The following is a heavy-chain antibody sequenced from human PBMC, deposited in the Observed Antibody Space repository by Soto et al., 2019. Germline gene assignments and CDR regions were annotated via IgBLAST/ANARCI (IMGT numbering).Heavy chain of an antibody. CDR2: ISYDGSNK. CDR1: GFPFSSYS. Sequence: PGGSLSLSCAASGFPFSSYSMHWVRQAPGKGLEWVAVISYDGSNKYYADSVKGRFTISRDNSKNTLYLQMNSLRAEDTAVYYCARDIVRFLEWTPHYYYYGMDVWGQGTTVTVSS. D-gene: IGHD3-3*01. J-gene: IGHJ6*02. CDR3: ARDIVRFLEWTPHYYYYGMDV. V-gene: IGHV3-30-3*01.